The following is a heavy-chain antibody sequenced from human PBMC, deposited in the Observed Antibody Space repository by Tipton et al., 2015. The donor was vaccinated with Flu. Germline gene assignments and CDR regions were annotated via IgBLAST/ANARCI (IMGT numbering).Heavy chain of an antibody. CDR2: IYYSGST. Sequence: TLSLTCTVSGGSISSGGYYWSWIRQHPGKGLEWIGYIYYSGSTYYNPSLKSRVTISVDTSKNQFSLKLSSVTAADTAVYYCARTIRFLEWLLSSPLAMKYYYGMDVWGQGTTVTVSS. CDR3: ARTIRFLEWLLSSPLAMKYYYGMDV. V-gene: IGHV4-31*03. CDR1: GGSISSGGYY. D-gene: IGHD3-3*01. J-gene: IGHJ6*02.